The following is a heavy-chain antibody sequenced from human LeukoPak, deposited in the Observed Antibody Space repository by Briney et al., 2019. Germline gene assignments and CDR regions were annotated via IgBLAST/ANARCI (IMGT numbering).Heavy chain of an antibody. D-gene: IGHD5-12*01. Sequence: ASVKVSCKAPGYIFTSYYVHWVRQAPGLGPEWMGWIYPSSGATQFAQKFQGRVTMTRDTSIGTAYMELRALSSDDTAVYYCAAVTYSDYDDFDNWGQGTLVIVSS. J-gene: IGHJ4*02. V-gene: IGHV1-2*02. CDR1: GYIFTSYY. CDR2: IYPSSGAT. CDR3: AAVTYSDYDDFDN.